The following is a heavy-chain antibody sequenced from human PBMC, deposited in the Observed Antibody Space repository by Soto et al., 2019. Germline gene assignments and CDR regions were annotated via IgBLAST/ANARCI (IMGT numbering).Heavy chain of an antibody. Sequence: GGSLRLSCAASGFTFSDYYMSWFRQAPGKGLEWLSYIDSGSHYRSYAESVKGRSTISRDNAQDALYLQLNSLKVEDTAIYYCWEGLIYGGDPPPSDYWGQGTGVIVSS. CDR1: GFTFSDYY. CDR3: WEGLIYGGDPPPSDY. CDR2: IDSGSHYR. D-gene: IGHD3-16*01. V-gene: IGHV3-11*06. J-gene: IGHJ4*02.